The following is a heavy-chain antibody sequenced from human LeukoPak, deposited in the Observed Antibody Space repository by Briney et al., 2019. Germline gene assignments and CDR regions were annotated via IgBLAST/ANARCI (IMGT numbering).Heavy chain of an antibody. CDR3: AKGWDTKSTSRSPFDY. CDR1: GFTFSTYG. Sequence: GRSLRLSCAASGFTFSTYGMHWVRQAPGKGLEWVAVISYDGSNNYYADSVKGRFTISRDNSKNTLSLQMNSLRSEDTAVYYCAKGWDTKSTSRSPFDYWGQGTLVTVSS. CDR2: ISYDGSNN. J-gene: IGHJ4*02. D-gene: IGHD1-26*01. V-gene: IGHV3-30*18.